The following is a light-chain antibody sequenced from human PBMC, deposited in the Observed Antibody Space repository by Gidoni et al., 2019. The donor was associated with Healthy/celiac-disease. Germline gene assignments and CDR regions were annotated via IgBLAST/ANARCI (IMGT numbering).Light chain of an antibody. CDR1: KLGDKY. CDR2: KDS. J-gene: IGLJ2*01. Sequence: SYELTQPPSVSVSPGQTASITCSGDKLGDKYACWYQQKPGQSPVRVIYKDSKRPSGIPERFAGSNSGNTATLTISGTQAMDEADYYCQAWDSSTRVFGGGTKLTVL. V-gene: IGLV3-1*01. CDR3: QAWDSSTRV.